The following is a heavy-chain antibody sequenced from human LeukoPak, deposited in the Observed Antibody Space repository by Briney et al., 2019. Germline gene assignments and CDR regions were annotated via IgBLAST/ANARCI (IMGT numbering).Heavy chain of an antibody. J-gene: IGHJ6*03. V-gene: IGHV3-74*01. CDR3: ARAEMYYYMDV. Sequence: GGSLRLSCAASGFTFSSYWMHWVRHAPGKGLVWVSRINSDGSSTSYADSVKGRFTISRDNAKNTLYLQMNSLRAEDTAVYYCARAEMYYYMDVWGKGTTVTVSS. CDR2: INSDGSST. CDR1: GFTFSSYW. D-gene: IGHD5-24*01.